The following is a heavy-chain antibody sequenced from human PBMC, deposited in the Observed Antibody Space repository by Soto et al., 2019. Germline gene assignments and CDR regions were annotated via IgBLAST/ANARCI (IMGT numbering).Heavy chain of an antibody. J-gene: IGHJ6*02. V-gene: IGHV4-34*01. CDR1: GGSFSGYY. CDR3: ARGEELRYYYYGMDV. Sequence: SETLSLTCAVYGGSFSGYYWSWIRQPPGKGLEWIGEINHSGSTNYNPSLKSRVTISVDTSKNQFSLKLSSVTAADTAVYYCARGEELRYYYYGMDVWGQGTTVTVS. CDR2: INHSGST. D-gene: IGHD1-26*01.